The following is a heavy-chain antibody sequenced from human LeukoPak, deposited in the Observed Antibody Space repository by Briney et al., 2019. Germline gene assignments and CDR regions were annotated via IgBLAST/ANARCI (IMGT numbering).Heavy chain of an antibody. J-gene: IGHJ4*02. Sequence: VESLKISYKGSGYSFTSYWIGWVRQIPGKGLEWMGIIYPGDSDTRYSPSFQGQVTISADKSISTAYLLWSSLKASDTAIYYCARQEYSGSYLDSWGQGTLVTVSS. CDR1: GYSFTSYW. CDR2: IYPGDSDT. D-gene: IGHD1-26*01. V-gene: IGHV5-51*01. CDR3: ARQEYSGSYLDS.